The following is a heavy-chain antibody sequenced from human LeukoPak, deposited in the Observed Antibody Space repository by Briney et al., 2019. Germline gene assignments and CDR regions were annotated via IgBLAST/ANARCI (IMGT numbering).Heavy chain of an antibody. V-gene: IGHV3-48*01. CDR1: GFTFSSYS. D-gene: IGHD3-10*01. CDR3: ARDAPGKVREYFQH. Sequence: PGGSLRLSCAASGFTFSSYSMNWVRQAPGKGLEWVSYISSSSSMIYYADSVKGRFTISRDNAKNSLYLQMNSLRAEDTAVYYCARDAPGKVREYFQHWGQGTLVTVSS. J-gene: IGHJ1*01. CDR2: ISSSSSMI.